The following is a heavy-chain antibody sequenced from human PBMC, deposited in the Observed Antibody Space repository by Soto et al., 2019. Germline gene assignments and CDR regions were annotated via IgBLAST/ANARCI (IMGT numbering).Heavy chain of an antibody. CDR2: INAGNGKT. CDR3: ARGYGDPSSGGDC. V-gene: IGHV1-3*05. D-gene: IGHD3-22*01. CDR1: GYTFTRHS. Sequence: QVQLVQSGAEEKKPGASMTVSCKASGYTFTRHSIHWVRQAPGQRLEWMGWINAGNGKTKYSQKFQGRVTMTRDTFASIAYMELSSLRSEDTAVYYCARGYGDPSSGGDCWGQGTLVTVSS. J-gene: IGHJ4*02.